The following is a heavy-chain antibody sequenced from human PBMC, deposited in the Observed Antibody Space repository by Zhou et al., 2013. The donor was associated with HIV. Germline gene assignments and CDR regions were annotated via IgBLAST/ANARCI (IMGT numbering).Heavy chain of an antibody. Sequence: QVQLVQSGAEVKKPGSSVKVSCKASGGTFSTYAISWVRQAPGQGLEWMGRIIPMFGKANYAQKFQGRVTITADKSTSTAYMELSSLRSEDTAVYYCATRTIFEVMTHDFWGQGTLVTVSS. CDR3: ATRTIFEVMTHDF. J-gene: IGHJ4*02. CDR2: IIPMFGKA. CDR1: GGTFSTYA. V-gene: IGHV1-69*04. D-gene: IGHD3-3*01.